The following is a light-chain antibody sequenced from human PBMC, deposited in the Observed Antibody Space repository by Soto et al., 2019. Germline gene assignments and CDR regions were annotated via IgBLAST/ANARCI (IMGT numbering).Light chain of an antibody. CDR2: EVS. V-gene: IGLV2-14*01. CDR3: SSYTSSSHP. Sequence: QSALTQPASVSGSPGQSITISCTGTSSDVGGYNYVSWYQQHPGKAPKLMIYEVSNRPSGVSNRFSGSKSGNTASLTISGLQAEDDADYYCSSYTSSSHPFGTGTKLTVL. CDR1: SSDVGGYNY. J-gene: IGLJ1*01.